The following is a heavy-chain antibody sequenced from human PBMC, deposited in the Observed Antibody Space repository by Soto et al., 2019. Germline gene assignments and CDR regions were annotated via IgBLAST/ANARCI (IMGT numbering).Heavy chain of an antibody. CDR3: ASAPSYYDILTGYYNDAFDI. J-gene: IGHJ3*02. CDR1: GFTFSSYS. D-gene: IGHD3-9*01. CDR2: ISSSSSYI. V-gene: IGHV3-21*01. Sequence: GGSLRLSCAASGFTFSSYSTNWVRQAPGKGLEWVSSISSSSSYIYYADSVKGRFTISRDNAKNSLYLQMNSLRAEDTAVYYCASAPSYYDILTGYYNDAFDIWGQGTMVTVSS.